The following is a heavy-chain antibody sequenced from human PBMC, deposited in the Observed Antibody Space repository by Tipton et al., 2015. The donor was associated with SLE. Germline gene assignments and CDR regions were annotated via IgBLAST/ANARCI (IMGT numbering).Heavy chain of an antibody. CDR2: IYATGIT. J-gene: IGHJ3*02. Sequence: TLSLTCTVSGGSISSGSYYWSWIRQPAGKGLEWIGHIYATGITNYNPSLKSRITISVDTSKNQFSLRLSSVTAADTAVYYCARPFTYCGGDCSPFAFDIWGQGTLVTVSS. D-gene: IGHD2-21*02. CDR1: GGSISSGSYY. CDR3: ARPFTYCGGDCSPFAFDI. V-gene: IGHV4-61*09.